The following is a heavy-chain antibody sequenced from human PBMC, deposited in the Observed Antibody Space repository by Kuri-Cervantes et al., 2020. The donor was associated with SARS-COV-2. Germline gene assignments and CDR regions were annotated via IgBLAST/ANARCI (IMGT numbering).Heavy chain of an antibody. Sequence: GESLKISCAPSGFTFSHYAMIWVRQAPGKGLEWISAIRGGGYTTYYADSVKGRFTISRDNFKNTLYLQMNNLRAEDTAVYYCAKDPNGDYVGAFDFWGQGTLVTVSS. CDR1: GFTFSHYA. D-gene: IGHD4-17*01. V-gene: IGHV3-23*01. J-gene: IGHJ3*01. CDR3: AKDPNGDYVGAFDF. CDR2: IRGGGYTT.